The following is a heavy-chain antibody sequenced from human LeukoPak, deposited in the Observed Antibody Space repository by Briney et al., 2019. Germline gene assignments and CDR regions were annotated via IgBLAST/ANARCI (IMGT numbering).Heavy chain of an antibody. V-gene: IGHV3-30*02. CDR1: GISFSSYG. CDR2: IWYDASNK. CDR3: ATDISTHYFGS. J-gene: IGHJ4*02. Sequence: PGGSLRLSCAASGISFSSYGMHWVRQAPGKGLEWVTFIWYDASNKYYAESVKGRFTISRDNSRNTLFLQMSSLRAEDTAIYYCATDISTHYFGSWGQGTLVTVSS. D-gene: IGHD3-9*01.